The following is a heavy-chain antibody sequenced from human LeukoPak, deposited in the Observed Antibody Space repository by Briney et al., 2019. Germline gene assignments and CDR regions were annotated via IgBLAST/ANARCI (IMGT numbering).Heavy chain of an antibody. Sequence: PSEILSLTCTVSSGSISNYYWSWIRQPAGKGLEWIGRIYTSGSTNYNPSLKSRVTMSVDTSKNQFSLKLSSVTAADTAVYYCAMNSAFPYFDYWGQGTLVTVSS. CDR3: AMNSAFPYFDY. CDR1: SGSISNYY. D-gene: IGHD1/OR15-1a*01. CDR2: IYTSGST. J-gene: IGHJ4*02. V-gene: IGHV4-4*07.